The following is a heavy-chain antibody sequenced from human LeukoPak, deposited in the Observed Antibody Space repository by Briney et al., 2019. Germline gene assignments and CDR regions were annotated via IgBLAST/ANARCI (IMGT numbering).Heavy chain of an antibody. CDR1: GFTFSSYG. J-gene: IGHJ4*02. Sequence: GGSLRLSCAASGFTFSSYGMHWVRQAPGKGLEWVAFIRYDGSNKYYAGSVKGRFTISRDNSKNTLYLQMNSLRAEDTAVYYCAKGGVPVEMATIEMWGQGTLVTVSS. V-gene: IGHV3-30*02. D-gene: IGHD5-24*01. CDR2: IRYDGSNK. CDR3: AKGGVPVEMATIEM.